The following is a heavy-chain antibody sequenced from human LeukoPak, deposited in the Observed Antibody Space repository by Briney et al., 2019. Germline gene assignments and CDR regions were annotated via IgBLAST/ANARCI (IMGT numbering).Heavy chain of an antibody. Sequence: VASVTLSCKASGYTFTSYGISWVRQAPGQGLEWMGWISAYNGNTNYAQKLQGRVTMTTDTSTSTAYMELRSLRSDDTAVYYCARDGGIIRFGGQDVWGQGTTVTVS. D-gene: IGHD3-16*01. CDR2: ISAYNGNT. CDR3: ARDGGIIRFGGQDV. J-gene: IGHJ6*02. CDR1: GYTFTSYG. V-gene: IGHV1-18*01.